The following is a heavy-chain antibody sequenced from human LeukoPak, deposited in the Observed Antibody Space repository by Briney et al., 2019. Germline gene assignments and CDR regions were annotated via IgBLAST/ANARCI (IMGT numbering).Heavy chain of an antibody. CDR3: ARGPNSSGIFDY. CDR1: GGSFSGYY. CDR2: INHSGST. V-gene: IGHV4-34*01. Sequence: SETLSLTCAVYGGSFSGYYWSWIRQPPGKGLEWIGEINHSGSTNYNPSLKSRVTISVDTSKNQFSLKLSSVTAADTAVYYCARGPNSSGIFDYWGQGTLVTVSS. D-gene: IGHD6-19*01. J-gene: IGHJ4*02.